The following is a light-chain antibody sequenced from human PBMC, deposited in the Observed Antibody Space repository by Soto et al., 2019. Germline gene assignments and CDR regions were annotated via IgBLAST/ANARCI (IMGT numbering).Light chain of an antibody. CDR1: QSLSSW. Sequence: DIQMTQSPSTLSASVGDRVTITCRASQSLSSWLAWYQQKPGKAPKLLIYDASSLESGVPSRFSGSGSGTQFTLTISSLQPDDFASYYCQQYNSYPVTFGGGTRVEIK. CDR2: DAS. V-gene: IGKV1-5*01. J-gene: IGKJ4*01. CDR3: QQYNSYPVT.